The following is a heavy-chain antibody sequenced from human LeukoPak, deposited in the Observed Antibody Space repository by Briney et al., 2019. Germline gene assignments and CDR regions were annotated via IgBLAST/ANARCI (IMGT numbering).Heavy chain of an antibody. CDR2: IYTTGST. Sequence: SETLSLTCTVSGGSISSYYWTWIRRPAGKGLEWIGRIYTTGSTNYNPSLNSRVTMSVDTSKNQFSLKLSSVTAADTAVYYCARQIAVAGNAGFDYWGQGTLVTVSS. D-gene: IGHD6-19*01. CDR3: ARQIAVAGNAGFDY. V-gene: IGHV4-4*07. CDR1: GGSISSYY. J-gene: IGHJ4*02.